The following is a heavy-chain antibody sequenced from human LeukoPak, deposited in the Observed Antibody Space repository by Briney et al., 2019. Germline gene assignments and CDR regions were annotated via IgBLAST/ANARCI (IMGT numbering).Heavy chain of an antibody. CDR1: GFTFDDYG. CDR3: ARESGSGGDCYWFDP. D-gene: IGHD2-21*02. CDR2: INWNGGST. Sequence: GGSLRLYCAASGFTFDDYGMSWVRQAPGKGLEWVSGINWNGGSTGYADSVKGRFTISRDNAKNSLYLQMNSLRAEDTALYHCARESGSGGDCYWFDPWGQGTLLTVSS. V-gene: IGHV3-20*01. J-gene: IGHJ5*02.